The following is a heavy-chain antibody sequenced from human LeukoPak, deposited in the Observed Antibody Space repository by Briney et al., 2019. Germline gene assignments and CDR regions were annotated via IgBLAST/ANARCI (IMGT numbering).Heavy chain of an antibody. CDR2: IYASGST. D-gene: IGHD1-7*01. CDR1: GGSISSGSYY. J-gene: IGHJ5*02. V-gene: IGHV4-61*02. CDR3: ARANRYNWNYAFWFDP. Sequence: SETLSLTCTVSGGSISSGSYYWSWIRQPAGKGLEWIGRIYASGSTNYNPSLKSRVTMSVDTSKNQFSLKLSSVTAADTAVYYCARANRYNWNYAFWFDPWGQGTLVTVSS.